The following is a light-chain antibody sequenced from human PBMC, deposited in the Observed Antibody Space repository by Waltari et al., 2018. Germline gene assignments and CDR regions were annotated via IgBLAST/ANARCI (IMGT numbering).Light chain of an antibody. CDR2: EVS. Sequence: QSALTQPPSASGSPGQSVTISCTGTSSDVGGYKYVSWYQQHPGKTPKLMIYEVSKRPAXVPDRFSGSKSGNTASLTVSGLQAEDEADYYCSSFAGTNIPNYVFGTGTKVTVL. CDR1: SSDVGGYKY. V-gene: IGLV2-8*01. J-gene: IGLJ1*01. CDR3: SSFAGTNIPNYV.